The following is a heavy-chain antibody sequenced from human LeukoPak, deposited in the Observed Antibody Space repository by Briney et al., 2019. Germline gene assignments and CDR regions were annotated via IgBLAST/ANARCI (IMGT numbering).Heavy chain of an antibody. V-gene: IGHV1-46*01. Sequence: VSAKVSCKASGYTFTSYYMHWVRQAPGQGLEWMGIINPSGGSTSYAQKFQGRVTMTRDTSTSTAYMELSSLRSEVTAVYYCAREGSDSSLGWGQGTLVTVSS. CDR2: INPSGGST. CDR1: GYTFTSYY. D-gene: IGHD6-13*01. J-gene: IGHJ4*02. CDR3: AREGSDSSLG.